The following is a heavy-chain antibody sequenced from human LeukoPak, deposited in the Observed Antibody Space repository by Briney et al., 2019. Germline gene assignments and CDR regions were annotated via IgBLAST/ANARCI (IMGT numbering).Heavy chain of an antibody. D-gene: IGHD3-10*01. CDR3: ARDRSYFTFDY. Sequence: SETLSLTCTVSDFSINSGYHWGWVRPPPGKGLEWIGSMHHSGSTYYNPSLKRRVTMSTDTSKSQFSLKLSSVTAADTAVYYCARDRSYFTFDYWGQGTLVTVSS. CDR2: MHHSGST. J-gene: IGHJ4*02. V-gene: IGHV4-38-2*02. CDR1: DFSINSGYH.